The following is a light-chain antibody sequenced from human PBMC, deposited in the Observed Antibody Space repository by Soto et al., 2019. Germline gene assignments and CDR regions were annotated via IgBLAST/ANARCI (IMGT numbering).Light chain of an antibody. V-gene: IGLV6-57*04. Sequence: NFMLTQPHSVSESPGKTVTISCTRSSGSIASNYVQWYRQRPGSAPATVIYEDNQRPSGVPDRFSGSIDGSSNSASLTISGLETEDEADYYCQSYDSSNQVFGGGTQLTVL. J-gene: IGLJ3*02. CDR2: EDN. CDR1: SGSIASNY. CDR3: QSYDSSNQV.